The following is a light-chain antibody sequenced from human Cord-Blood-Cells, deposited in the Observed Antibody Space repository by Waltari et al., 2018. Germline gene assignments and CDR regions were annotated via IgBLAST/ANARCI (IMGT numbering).Light chain of an antibody. V-gene: IGLV2-8*01. J-gene: IGLJ2*01. CDR3: SSYAGSNNVV. Sequence: QSALTQPPSASGSPGQSVTISCTGTSSDVGGYHYVSWYQQHPGKAPKLMIYEVSKRPAGVPDRFSGSKSGNTASLTFSGLQSEDEADYYCSSYAGSNNVVFGGGTKLTVL. CDR2: EVS. CDR1: SSDVGGYHY.